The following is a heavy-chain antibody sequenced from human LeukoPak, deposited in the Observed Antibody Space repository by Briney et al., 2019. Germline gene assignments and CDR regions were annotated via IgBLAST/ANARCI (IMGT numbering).Heavy chain of an antibody. V-gene: IGHV3-21*04. CDR2: ISSSSSYI. J-gene: IGHJ4*02. D-gene: IGHD3-22*01. CDR1: GFTFSSYS. Sequence: GGSLRLSGAASGFTFSSYSLNWVRQAPGKGLEWVSSISSSSSYIYYAGSVKGRFTISRDNAKDSLYLQMNSLRAEDTAVYYCAKTPKIVAPCYFDYWGQGTLVTVSS. CDR3: AKTPKIVAPCYFDY.